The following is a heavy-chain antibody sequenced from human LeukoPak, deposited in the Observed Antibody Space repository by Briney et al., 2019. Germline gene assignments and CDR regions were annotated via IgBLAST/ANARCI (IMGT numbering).Heavy chain of an antibody. CDR1: GYSISSGYY. J-gene: IGHJ3*01. Sequence: PSETLSLTCTVSGYSISSGYYWSWIRQPPGKGLEWIGYIHHSGSTNYSPSLKSRVTISVDTSKNRFSLRLNSLTAADTAVYFCAGSGWSFDAFDFWGQGTMVTVSS. CDR2: IHHSGST. CDR3: AGSGWSFDAFDF. D-gene: IGHD6-19*01. V-gene: IGHV4-38-2*02.